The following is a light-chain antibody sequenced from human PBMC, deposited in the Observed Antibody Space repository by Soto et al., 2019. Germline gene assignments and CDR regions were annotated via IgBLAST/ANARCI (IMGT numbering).Light chain of an antibody. V-gene: IGKV3-15*01. J-gene: IGKJ4*01. CDR1: QSVSSN. CDR2: GAS. Sequence: EIVMTQSPATLSVSPGERATLSCRASQSVSSNLAWYQQKPGQAPRLLIYGASTRATGIPARFGGSGSGTEFILTISSLQSEDFAVYYCQQYHKWPLTFGGGTKV. CDR3: QQYHKWPLT.